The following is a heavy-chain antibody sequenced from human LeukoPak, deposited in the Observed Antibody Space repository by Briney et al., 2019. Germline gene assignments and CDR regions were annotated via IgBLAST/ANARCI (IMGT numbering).Heavy chain of an antibody. CDR2: IGIGDDT. CDR3: AKEEQQFDYFDY. CDR1: GFTFSTYD. Sequence: GGSLRLSCAASGFTFSTYDMHWVRQVTGKGLEWVSAIGIGDDTYYLGSVKGRFTISRENAKNVLYLQMSSLRAEDTAVYYCAKEEQQFDYFDYWGQGTLVTVSS. J-gene: IGHJ4*02. V-gene: IGHV3-13*01. D-gene: IGHD6-6*01.